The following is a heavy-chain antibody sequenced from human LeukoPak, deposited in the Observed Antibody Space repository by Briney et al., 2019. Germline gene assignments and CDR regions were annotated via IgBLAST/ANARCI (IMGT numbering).Heavy chain of an antibody. V-gene: IGHV3-23*01. J-gene: IGHJ6*03. CDR2: ISGSGGST. CDR3: AKVPGGGEGNYYYYMDI. D-gene: IGHD2-15*01. CDR1: GFTFSSYA. Sequence: PGGSLRLSCAASGFTFSSYAMSWVRQAPGKGLEWVSAISGSGGSTYYADSVKGRFTISRDNSKNTLYLQMNSLRAEDTAVCYCAKVPGGGEGNYYYYMDIWGKGTTVTVSS.